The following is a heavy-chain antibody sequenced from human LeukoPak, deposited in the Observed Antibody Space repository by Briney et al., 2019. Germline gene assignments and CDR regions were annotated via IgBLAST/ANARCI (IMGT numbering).Heavy chain of an antibody. CDR2: IYHSGST. CDR3: AREETLQTGIAAAGTFDY. D-gene: IGHD6-13*01. CDR1: GGSISSSSYY. Sequence: PSETLSLTCTVSGGSISSSSYYWGWIRQPPGKGLEWIGSIYHSGSTYYNPSLKSRVTISVDTSKNQFSLKLSSVTAADTAVYYCAREETLQTGIAAAGTFDYWGQGTLVTVSS. J-gene: IGHJ4*02. V-gene: IGHV4-39*07.